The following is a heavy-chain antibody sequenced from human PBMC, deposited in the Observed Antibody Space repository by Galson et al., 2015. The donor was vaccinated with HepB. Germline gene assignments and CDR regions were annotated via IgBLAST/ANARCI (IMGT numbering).Heavy chain of an antibody. CDR1: GFTFSDYY. J-gene: IGHJ5*02. CDR3: ARDSRSGSSWYVGWFDP. Sequence: SLRLSCAASGFTFSDYYMSWIRQAPGKGLEWVSYISSSSSYTNYADSVKGRFTISRDNAKNSLYLQMNSLRAEDTAVYYCARDSRSGSSWYVGWFDPWGQGTLVTVSS. D-gene: IGHD6-13*01. CDR2: ISSSSSYT. V-gene: IGHV3-11*06.